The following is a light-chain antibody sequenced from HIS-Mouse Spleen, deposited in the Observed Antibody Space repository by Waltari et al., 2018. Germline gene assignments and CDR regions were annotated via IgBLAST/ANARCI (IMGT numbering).Light chain of an antibody. CDR1: VLAKKY. V-gene: IGLV3-27*01. J-gene: IGLJ3*02. CDR3: YSAADNNWV. CDR2: KDS. Sequence: SYELTQPSSVSVSPGQTARITCSGDVLAKKYARWFQPKPGQAPVLVIYKDSERPSGIPGRLSGSSSGTTVTLTISGAQVEDEADYYCYSAADNNWVFGGGTKLTVL.